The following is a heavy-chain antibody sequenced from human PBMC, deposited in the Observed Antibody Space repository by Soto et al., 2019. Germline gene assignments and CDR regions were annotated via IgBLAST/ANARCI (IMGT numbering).Heavy chain of an antibody. J-gene: IGHJ4*02. V-gene: IGHV4-59*08. CDR3: AGTYGSGSYYRR. CDR2: IYYSGST. D-gene: IGHD3-10*01. Sequence: QVQLQESGPGLVKPSETLSLTCTVSGGSISSYYWSWIRQPPGKGLEWIGYIYYSGSTNYNPSLKSRVTISVDTSKNQFSLKLSSVTAADTAVYYCAGTYGSGSYYRRWGQGTLVTVSS. CDR1: GGSISSYY.